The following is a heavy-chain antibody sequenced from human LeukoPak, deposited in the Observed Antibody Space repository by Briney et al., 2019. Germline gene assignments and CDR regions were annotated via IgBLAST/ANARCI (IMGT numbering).Heavy chain of an antibody. J-gene: IGHJ4*02. V-gene: IGHV3-23*01. D-gene: IGHD6-13*01. CDR1: GFTFSSYA. Sequence: GGSLRLSCAASGFTFSSYAMSWVRQAPGKGLEWVSAISGSGGSTYYADSVKGRFTISRDNSKNTLYLQMNSLRAEDTAVYYCAKGSIAAAGTGGYFDYWGQGTLVTVSS. CDR3: AKGSIAAAGTGGYFDY. CDR2: ISGSGGST.